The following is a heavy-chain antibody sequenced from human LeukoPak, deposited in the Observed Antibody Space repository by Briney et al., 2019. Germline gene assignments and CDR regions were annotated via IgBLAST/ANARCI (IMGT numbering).Heavy chain of an antibody. CDR1: GCTFSSYA. CDR2: IIPIFGIS. V-gene: IGHV1-69*04. CDR3: ARSRPYSSSSCAWFDP. J-gene: IGHJ5*02. Sequence: ASVKVSCRASGCTFSSYAISWVRQAPGQGLEWMGRIIPIFGISNYAQKFQGRVTITADKSTSTAYMELSSLRSEDTAVYYCARSRPYSSSSCAWFDPWGQGTLVTVSS. D-gene: IGHD6-6*01.